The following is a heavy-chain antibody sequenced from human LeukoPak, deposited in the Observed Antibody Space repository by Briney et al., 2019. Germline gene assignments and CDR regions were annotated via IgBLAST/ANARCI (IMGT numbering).Heavy chain of an antibody. Sequence: GGSLRLSCAASGFTFSSYGMHWVRQAPGKGLEWVAVISYDGSNKYYADSVKGRFTISRDNSKNTLYLQMNSLRVEDTAVYYCARGALYQYYLDYWGWGQGTLVTVSS. CDR1: GFTFSSYG. J-gene: IGHJ4*02. CDR3: ARGALYQYYLDYWG. V-gene: IGHV3-30*03. D-gene: IGHD4-17*01. CDR2: ISYDGSNK.